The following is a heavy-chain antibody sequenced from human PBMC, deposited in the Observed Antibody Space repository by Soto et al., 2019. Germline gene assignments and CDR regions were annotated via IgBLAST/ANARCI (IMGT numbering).Heavy chain of an antibody. J-gene: IGHJ5*02. D-gene: IGHD2-21*02. CDR2: IYPGDSDT. Sequence: GNALKISFNQSGYGVTSYWIGWVRQMPGKGLEWMGIIYPGDSDTRYSPSFQGQVTISADKSISTAYLQWSSLKASDTAMYYCDRQESFGGDYPNLFDNRGLRT. V-gene: IGHV5-51*01. CDR3: DRQESFGGDYPNLFDN. CDR1: GYGVTSYW.